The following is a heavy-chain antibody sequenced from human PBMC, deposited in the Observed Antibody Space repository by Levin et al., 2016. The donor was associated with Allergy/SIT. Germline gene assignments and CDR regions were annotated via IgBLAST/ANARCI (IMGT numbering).Heavy chain of an antibody. V-gene: IGHV1-69*04. CDR3: ARETNWGPVPDDY. D-gene: IGHD7-27*01. CDR2: IIPILGIA. J-gene: IGHJ4*02. Sequence: WVRQAPGQGLEWMGRIIPILGIANYAQKFQGRVTITADKSTSTAYMELSSLRSEDTAVYYCARETNWGPVPDDYWGQGTLVTVSS.